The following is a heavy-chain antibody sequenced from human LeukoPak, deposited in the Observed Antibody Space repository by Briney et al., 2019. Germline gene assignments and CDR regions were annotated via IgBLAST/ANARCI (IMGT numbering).Heavy chain of an antibody. Sequence: PGGSLRLSCAASGFTFSSYEMNWVRQAPGKGLEWVSYISSSGSTIYYADSVKGRFTISRDNAKNSLYLQMNSLRAEDTAVYYCARDDFLTTGAAFDIWGQGTMVTVSS. V-gene: IGHV3-48*03. D-gene: IGHD4-11*01. J-gene: IGHJ3*02. CDR1: GFTFSSYE. CDR2: ISSSGSTI. CDR3: ARDDFLTTGAAFDI.